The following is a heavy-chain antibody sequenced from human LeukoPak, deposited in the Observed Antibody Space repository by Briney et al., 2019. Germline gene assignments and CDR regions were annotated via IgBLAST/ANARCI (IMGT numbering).Heavy chain of an antibody. V-gene: IGHV6-1*01. D-gene: IGHD5-12*01. Sequence: SQTLSLTCAISGDSVSRNTAGWSLIRQSPSRGLEWLGRTYYRSKWYFDFAPSVRNRITINPDTSKNQFSLQLNSVTAADTAVYYCAREGYSGSTWGQGTLVTVSS. J-gene: IGHJ4*02. CDR1: GDSVSRNTAG. CDR3: AREGYSGST. CDR2: TYYRSKWYF.